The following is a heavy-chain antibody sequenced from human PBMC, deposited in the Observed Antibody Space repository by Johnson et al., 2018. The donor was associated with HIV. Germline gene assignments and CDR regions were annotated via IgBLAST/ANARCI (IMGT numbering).Heavy chain of an antibody. CDR1: GFTFSSYG. CDR3: ARDHDDPHYYDRRGAFDI. Sequence: QVQLVESGGGVVQPGRSLRLSCAASGFTFSSYGMHWVRQAPGKGLEWVAVISYDGSNTYYADSVKGRFTISRDNSKTTLYLQIKSLRAEDTAVFYCARDHDDPHYYDRRGAFDIWGQGTMVSVSS. J-gene: IGHJ3*02. V-gene: IGHV3-30*03. D-gene: IGHD3-22*01. CDR2: ISYDGSNT.